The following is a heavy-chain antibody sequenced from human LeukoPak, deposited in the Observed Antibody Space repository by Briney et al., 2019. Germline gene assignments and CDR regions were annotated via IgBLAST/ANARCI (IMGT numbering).Heavy chain of an antibody. D-gene: IGHD2-2*02. CDR3: ARSRYTRGPIYYYYGMDV. V-gene: IGHV3-48*01. CDR1: GFTFSSYS. CDR2: ISSSSSTI. Sequence: SGGSLRLSCAASGFTFSSYSMNRVRQAPGKGLEWVSYISSSSSTIYYADSVKGRFTISRDNAKNSLYLQMNSLRAEDTAVYYCARSRYTRGPIYYYYGMDVWGQGTTVTVSS. J-gene: IGHJ6*02.